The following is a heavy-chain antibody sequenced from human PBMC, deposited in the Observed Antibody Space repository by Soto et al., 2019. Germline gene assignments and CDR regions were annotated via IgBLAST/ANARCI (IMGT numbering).Heavy chain of an antibody. V-gene: IGHV4-31*03. Sequence: QVQLQESGPGLVKPSQTLSLTCTVSGGSISSGGYYWSWIRQHPGKGLEWIGYIYYSGSTYYNPSLKGRVTISVDTSKNQFSLKLSSVTAADTAVYYCARGGIAAADPPDYWGQGTLVTVSS. CDR1: GGSISSGGYY. J-gene: IGHJ4*02. D-gene: IGHD6-13*01. CDR2: IYYSGST. CDR3: ARGGIAAADPPDY.